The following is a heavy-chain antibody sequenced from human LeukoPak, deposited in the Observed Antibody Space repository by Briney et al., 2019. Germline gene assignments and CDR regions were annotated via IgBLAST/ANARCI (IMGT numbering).Heavy chain of an antibody. Sequence: GGSLRLSCAASGFIFTSYNMNWVRQAPGKGLEWVSFISSSSTTIFYADSVKGRFTISRDNAKNSLYLQMNSLRAEDTAVYYCARDPYPAATYYDFWSGYGVFEYWGQGTLVTVSS. J-gene: IGHJ4*02. CDR2: ISSSSTTI. CDR3: ARDPYPAATYYDFWSGYGVFEY. D-gene: IGHD3-3*01. CDR1: GFIFTSYN. V-gene: IGHV3-48*04.